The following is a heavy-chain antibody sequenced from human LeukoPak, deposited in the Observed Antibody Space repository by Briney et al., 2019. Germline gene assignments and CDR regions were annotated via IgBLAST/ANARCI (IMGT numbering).Heavy chain of an antibody. J-gene: IGHJ1*01. V-gene: IGHV4-30-2*01. D-gene: IGHD4-23*01. Sequence: SQTLSLTCTVSGGSISSGGYSWSWIRQPPGKGLEWIGYIYHGGSTYYNPSLKSRVTISVDRSKNQFSLKLTSVTAADTAVYYCASDFGGHFQHWGQGTLVTVSS. CDR1: GGSISSGGYS. CDR2: IYHGGST. CDR3: ASDFGGHFQH.